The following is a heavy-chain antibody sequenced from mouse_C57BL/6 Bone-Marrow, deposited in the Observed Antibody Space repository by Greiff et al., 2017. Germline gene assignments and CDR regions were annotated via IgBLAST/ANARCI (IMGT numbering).Heavy chain of an antibody. Sequence: EVKLQESGPGLAKPSQTLSLTCSVTGYSITSDYWNWIRKFPGNKLEYMGYISYSGSTYYNPSLKSRISITRDTSKNQYYLQLNSVTTEDTATYYCAREASYYGSIYYAMDYWGQGTSVTVSS. V-gene: IGHV3-8*01. CDR3: AREASYYGSIYYAMDY. D-gene: IGHD1-1*01. CDR2: ISYSGST. J-gene: IGHJ4*01. CDR1: GYSITSDY.